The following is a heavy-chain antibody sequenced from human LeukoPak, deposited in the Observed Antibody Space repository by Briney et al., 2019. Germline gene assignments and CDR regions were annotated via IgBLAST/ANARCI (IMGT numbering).Heavy chain of an antibody. CDR2: VYYSGST. J-gene: IGHJ4*02. CDR1: GFSISSGYY. CDR3: ARNSSGSYFDH. Sequence: SETLSLTCGVSGFSISSGYYGGWIRQPPGKGLEWIGSVYYSGSTDYNPSLKSRVTISVDTSRNQFSLRLKSVTATDTAVYYCARNSSGSYFDHWGQGSLVTVSS. D-gene: IGHD1-26*01. V-gene: IGHV4-38-2*01.